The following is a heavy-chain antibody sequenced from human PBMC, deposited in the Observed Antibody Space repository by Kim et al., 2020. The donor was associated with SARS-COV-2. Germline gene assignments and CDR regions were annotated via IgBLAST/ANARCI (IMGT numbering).Heavy chain of an antibody. Sequence: EYAVSLKSRITINPDTTKSQFSLQLSSVTPEDTAVYYCATGGVGATGFDYWGQGTLVTVSS. J-gene: IGHJ4*02. CDR3: ATGGVGATGFDY. D-gene: IGHD1-26*01. V-gene: IGHV6-1*01.